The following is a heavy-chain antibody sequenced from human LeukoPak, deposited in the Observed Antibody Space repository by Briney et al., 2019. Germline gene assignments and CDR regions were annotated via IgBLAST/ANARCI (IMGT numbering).Heavy chain of an antibody. V-gene: IGHV1-8*01. CDR2: LNPNSGNT. CDR3: ARPPSNYHDSTGS. D-gene: IGHD3-22*01. Sequence: ASVKVSCKASGYTFTSYDINWVRQATGQGLEWMGWLNPNSGNTGYAQKFQGRVTMTRNTSISTAYMELSSLTSEDTAVYYCARPPSNYHDSTGSWGQGTLVTVSS. CDR1: GYTFTSYD. J-gene: IGHJ4*02.